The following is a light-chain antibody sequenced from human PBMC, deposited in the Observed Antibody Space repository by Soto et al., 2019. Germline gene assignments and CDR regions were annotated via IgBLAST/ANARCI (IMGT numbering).Light chain of an antibody. CDR2: STN. V-gene: IGLV1-44*01. Sequence: QSVLTQPPSASGTPGQRVTISCSGSNSNIGSNPVNWYHQLPGTAPKLLIYSTNQRPSGVPDRFSGSKSVTSASLAISGLQSDDEADYYCAAWDDSLSGVLFGGGTKLTVL. CDR3: AAWDDSLSGVL. J-gene: IGLJ2*01. CDR1: NSNIGSNP.